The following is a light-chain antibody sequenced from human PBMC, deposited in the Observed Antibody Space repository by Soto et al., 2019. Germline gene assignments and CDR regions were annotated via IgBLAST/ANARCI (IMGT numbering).Light chain of an antibody. CDR3: SSYAGSNNFGV. V-gene: IGLV2-8*01. Sequence: QSVLTQPPSASGSPGQSVTISCTGTSSDVGGYNDFSWYQQHPGKAPKLMINEVSKRPSGVPDRFSGSKSGNAASLTVSGLQAEDESDYYCSSYAGSNNFGVFGTGTKLTVL. CDR2: EVS. J-gene: IGLJ1*01. CDR1: SSDVGGYND.